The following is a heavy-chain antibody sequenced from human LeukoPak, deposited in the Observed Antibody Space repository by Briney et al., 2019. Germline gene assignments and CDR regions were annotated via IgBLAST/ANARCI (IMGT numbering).Heavy chain of an antibody. CDR2: IRSRAYGGTT. J-gene: IGHJ4*02. CDR1: GFTFGDYS. Sequence: PGGSLRLSCTASGFTFGDYSMSWVRQAPRKGLEWVGFIRSRAYGGTTEYAASVKGRFTISRGDSKSIAYLQMNSLNTEDTAVYYCTTAGRAASFYFDYWGQGTLVTVSS. V-gene: IGHV3-49*04. D-gene: IGHD2-15*01. CDR3: TTAGRAASFYFDY.